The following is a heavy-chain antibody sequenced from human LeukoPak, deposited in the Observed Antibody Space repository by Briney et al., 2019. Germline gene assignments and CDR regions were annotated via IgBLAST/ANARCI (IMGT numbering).Heavy chain of an antibody. CDR2: IYSGGST. CDR3: AKALYYYDSSGYYAEYFQH. Sequence: GGSLRLSCAASGFTVSSNYMSWVRQAPGKGLEWVSVIYSGGSTYYADSVKGRFTISRDNSKNTLYLQMNSLRAEDTAVYYCAKALYYYDSSGYYAEYFQHWGQGTLVTVSS. CDR1: GFTVSSNY. J-gene: IGHJ1*01. V-gene: IGHV3-66*01. D-gene: IGHD3-22*01.